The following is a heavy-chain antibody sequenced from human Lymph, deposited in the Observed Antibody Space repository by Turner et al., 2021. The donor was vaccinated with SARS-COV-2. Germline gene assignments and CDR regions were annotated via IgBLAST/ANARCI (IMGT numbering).Heavy chain of an antibody. J-gene: IGHJ3*02. CDR1: GFTVSSNY. V-gene: IGHV3-53*02. CDR3: ARDLGPLAFDI. Sequence: EVQLVETGGGLLQPVASLTLSGAASGFTVSSNYMSWVRQAPGKGLEWFSVIYIGGTTYYADSVKGRFTISRDNSKNTMYLQMNSLRAEDTAVYYCARDLGPLAFDIWGQGTMVTVSS. CDR2: IYIGGTT.